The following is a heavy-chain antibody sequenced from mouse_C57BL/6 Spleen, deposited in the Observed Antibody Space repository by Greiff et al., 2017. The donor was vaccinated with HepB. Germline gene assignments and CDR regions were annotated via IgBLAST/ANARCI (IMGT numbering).Heavy chain of an antibody. CDR1: GYTFTSYW. V-gene: IGHV1-61*01. Sequence: VQLQQSGAELVRPGSSVKLSCKASGYTFTSYWMDWVKQRPGQGLEWIGNIYPSDSETHYNQKFKDKATLTVDKSSSTAYMQLSSLTSEDSAVYYCARGRDDGNYGYFDYWGQGTTLTVSS. J-gene: IGHJ2*01. CDR3: ARGRDDGNYGYFDY. D-gene: IGHD2-3*01. CDR2: IYPSDSET.